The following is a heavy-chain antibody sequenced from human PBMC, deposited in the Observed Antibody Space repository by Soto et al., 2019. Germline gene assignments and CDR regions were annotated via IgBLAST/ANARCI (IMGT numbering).Heavy chain of an antibody. CDR3: TRITTYPSLYGMDV. J-gene: IGHJ6*02. CDR1: GFTFSSYA. CDR2: ISFDGSNK. Sequence: GGSLRLSCAASGFTFSSYAMHWVRQAPGKGLEWVAVISFDGSNKYYADSVKGRFTISRDNSKNTLYLQMNSLRAEDTAVYYCTRITTYPSLYGMDVWGQGTTVTVSS. D-gene: IGHD3-3*01. V-gene: IGHV3-30-3*01.